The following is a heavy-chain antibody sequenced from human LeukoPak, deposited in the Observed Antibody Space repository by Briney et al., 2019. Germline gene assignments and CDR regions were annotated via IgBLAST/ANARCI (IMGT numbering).Heavy chain of an antibody. Sequence: ASVKVSCRASGYTFSTYGITWVRQAPGQGLEWMGWISVCNGNTKYAQQLQGRVTMTTDTSTSTAYMELRSLRSDDTAVYYCARVPTGMVDYWGQGTLVTVSS. CDR2: ISVCNGNT. D-gene: IGHD1-1*01. CDR3: ARVPTGMVDY. CDR1: GYTFSTYG. J-gene: IGHJ4*02. V-gene: IGHV1-18*01.